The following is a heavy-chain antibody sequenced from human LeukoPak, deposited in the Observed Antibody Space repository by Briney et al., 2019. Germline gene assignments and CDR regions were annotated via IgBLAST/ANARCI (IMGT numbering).Heavy chain of an antibody. J-gene: IGHJ4*02. Sequence: GGSLRLSCAASGFTFDDYAMHWVRQAPGKGLEWVSGISWNSGSIVYADSVKGRFTISRDNAKNSLYLQMNSLRAEDTALYYCAKDEGEGLYSSWHAYDYWGQGTLVTVSS. CDR2: ISWNSGSI. CDR3: AKDEGEGLYSSWHAYDY. CDR1: GFTFDDYA. V-gene: IGHV3-9*01. D-gene: IGHD6-13*01.